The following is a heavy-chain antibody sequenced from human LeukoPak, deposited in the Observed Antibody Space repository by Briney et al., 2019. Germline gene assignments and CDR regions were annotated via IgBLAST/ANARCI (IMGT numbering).Heavy chain of an antibody. CDR2: INPTGSRT. Sequence: ASVKVSCKASGYTFINNWMHWVRQAPGQGLEWVGLINPTGSRTLYAQKFQGRVTMTRDMSTSTDYMELSSLRSEDTAIYYCARHVDSSSWSPFDYWGQGTLVTVSS. CDR3: ARHVDSSSWSPFDY. V-gene: IGHV1-46*01. J-gene: IGHJ4*02. D-gene: IGHD6-13*01. CDR1: GYTFINNW.